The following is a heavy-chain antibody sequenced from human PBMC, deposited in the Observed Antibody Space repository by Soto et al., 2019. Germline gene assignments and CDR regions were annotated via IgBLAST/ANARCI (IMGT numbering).Heavy chain of an antibody. CDR2: INPNSGGT. CDR3: ARERRRYCSRTSLAKNSRYYRRDS. Sequence: GASVKVSCKASGYTFTGYYMHWVRQAPGQGLEWMGWINPNSGGTNYAQKFQGRVTMTRDTSISTAYMELSRLRSDDTAVYYCARERRRYCSRTSLAKNSRYYRRDSWGPGTRVTVSS. D-gene: IGHD2-2*01. V-gene: IGHV1-2*02. CDR1: GYTFTGYY. J-gene: IGHJ6*02.